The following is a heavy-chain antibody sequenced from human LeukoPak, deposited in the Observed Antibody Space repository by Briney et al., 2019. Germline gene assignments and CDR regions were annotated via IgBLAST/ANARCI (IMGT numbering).Heavy chain of an antibody. CDR3: ARDTYNWNYGTYYYYGMDV. D-gene: IGHD1-7*01. CDR2: ISSSSSTI. V-gene: IGHV3-48*01. Sequence: GGSLRLSCAASGFTFSSYSMNWVRQAPGKGLEWVSYISSSSSTIYYADSVKGRFTISRDNAKNSLYLQMNSLRAEDTAVYYCARDTYNWNYGTYYYYGMDVWGQGTTVTVSS. CDR1: GFTFSSYS. J-gene: IGHJ6*02.